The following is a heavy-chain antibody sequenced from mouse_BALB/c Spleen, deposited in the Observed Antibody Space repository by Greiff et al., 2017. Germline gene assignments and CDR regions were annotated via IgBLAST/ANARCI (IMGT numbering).Heavy chain of an antibody. CDR2: ISYSGST. Sequence: VQLQQSGPGLVKPSQSLSLTCTVTGYSITSDYAWNWIRQFPGNKLEWMGYISYSGSTSYNPSLKSRISITRDTSKNQFFLQLNSVTTEDTATYYCARSYDYGGFAYWGQGTLVTVSA. CDR1: GYSITSDYA. CDR3: ARSYDYGGFAY. D-gene: IGHD2-4*01. V-gene: IGHV3-2*02. J-gene: IGHJ3*01.